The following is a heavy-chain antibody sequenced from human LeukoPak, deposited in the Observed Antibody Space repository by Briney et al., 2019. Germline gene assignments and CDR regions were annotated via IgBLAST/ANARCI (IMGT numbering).Heavy chain of an antibody. CDR1: GGSISSGSYY. Sequence: SETLSLTCTVSGGSISSGSYYWSWIRQHPGKGLEWIGYIYYSGSTYYNPSLKSRVTISVDTSKNQFSLKLSSVTAADTAVYYCASTPDYYDIGGYYYYGMDVWGQGTTVTVSS. CDR2: IYYSGST. V-gene: IGHV4-31*03. J-gene: IGHJ6*02. D-gene: IGHD3-22*01. CDR3: ASTPDYYDIGGYYYYGMDV.